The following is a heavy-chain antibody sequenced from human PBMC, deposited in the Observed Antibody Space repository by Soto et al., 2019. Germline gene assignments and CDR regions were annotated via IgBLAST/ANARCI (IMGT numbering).Heavy chain of an antibody. Sequence: LSLTCTVSGGSISNYYGNWIRQPAGKGLEWIGRIDTSGSTNYNPSLKSRVTMSVDTSKQEFSLKLSSVTAADTALYYCARGGQDFWSGPFDYWGRGALVTVSS. D-gene: IGHD3-3*01. V-gene: IGHV4-4*07. CDR2: IDTSGST. J-gene: IGHJ4*02. CDR1: GGSISNYY. CDR3: ARGGQDFWSGPFDY.